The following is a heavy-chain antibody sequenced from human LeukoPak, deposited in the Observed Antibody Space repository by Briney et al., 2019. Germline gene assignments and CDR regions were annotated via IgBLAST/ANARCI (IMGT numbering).Heavy chain of an antibody. V-gene: IGHV4-59*01. J-gene: IGHJ5*02. CDR1: GGSISSYY. Sequence: SETLSLTCTVSGGSISSYYWSWIRQPPGKGLEWIGYIYYSGSTNYNPSLKSRVTISVDTSKNQFSPKLSSVTAADTALYYCARETSERGFDPWGQGTLVTVSS. CDR2: IYYSGST. CDR3: ARETSERGFDP.